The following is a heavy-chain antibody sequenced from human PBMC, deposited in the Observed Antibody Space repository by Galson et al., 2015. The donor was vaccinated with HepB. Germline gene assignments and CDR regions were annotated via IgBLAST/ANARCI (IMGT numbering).Heavy chain of an antibody. Sequence: SVKVSCKASRGTFSGYAITWVRQAPGQGFEWMGRFIPMLALSNYAQKFQGRVMITADKSTDTVYMELSSLRSDDTAVYYCARENVGSGSYPLGDWGQGTLVTVSP. J-gene: IGHJ4*02. CDR3: ARENVGSGSYPLGD. D-gene: IGHD1-26*01. V-gene: IGHV1-69*04. CDR1: RGTFSGYA. CDR2: FIPMLALS.